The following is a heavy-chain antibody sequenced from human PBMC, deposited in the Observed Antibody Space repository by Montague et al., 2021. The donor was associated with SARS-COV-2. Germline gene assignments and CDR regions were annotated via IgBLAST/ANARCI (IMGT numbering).Heavy chain of an antibody. CDR3: ARTGSGRSDLAY. Sequence: SETLSLTCVVSGDSINTDNWWTWVRLHPGKGLVWVREIYYTGSTTYNTSLRNSVSMSVDESWNKFSLRLTSVTAADTAIYYCARTGSGRSDLAYWGQGTLVTVSS. CDR1: GDSINTDNW. D-gene: IGHD1-26*01. CDR2: IYYTGST. J-gene: IGHJ4*02. V-gene: IGHV4-4*02.